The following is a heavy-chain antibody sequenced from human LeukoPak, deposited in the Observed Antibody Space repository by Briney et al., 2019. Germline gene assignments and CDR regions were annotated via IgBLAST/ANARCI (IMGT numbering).Heavy chain of an antibody. CDR1: GYSISSGFS. Sequence: PSETLSLTCADSGYSISSGFSWDWIRQPPGKGLEWIGSIHHSGSTNYNPSPKSRVIISRDTSKNLFSLKMSSVTAADTAVYYCARFDFVWGGSNVMDAIDIWGQGTTVTVST. V-gene: IGHV4-38-2*01. J-gene: IGHJ3*02. CDR3: ARFDFVWGGSNVMDAIDI. D-gene: IGHD3-16*01. CDR2: IHHSGST.